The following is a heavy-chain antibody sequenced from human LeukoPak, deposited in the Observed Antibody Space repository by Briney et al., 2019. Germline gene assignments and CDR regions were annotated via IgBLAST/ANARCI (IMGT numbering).Heavy chain of an antibody. CDR3: ARGVRIAVAGNIDY. Sequence: GSLRPSCAASGSTFSSCAMSWVRQAPGKGLEWVSAISGSGGSTYYADSVKGRFTISRDNSKNTLYLPVNSLRAEDTAVYYCARGVRIAVAGNIDYWGQGALVTVSS. J-gene: IGHJ4*02. D-gene: IGHD6-19*01. CDR2: ISGSGGST. V-gene: IGHV3-23*01. CDR1: GSTFSSCA.